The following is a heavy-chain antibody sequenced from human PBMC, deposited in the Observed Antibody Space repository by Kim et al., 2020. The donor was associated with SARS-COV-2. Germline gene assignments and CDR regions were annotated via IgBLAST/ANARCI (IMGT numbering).Heavy chain of an antibody. CDR1: GFTFSRYG. V-gene: IGHV3-30*18. CDR3: AKDQSAVAGPGDY. CDR2: ISYDGSNE. Sequence: GGSLRLSCAASGFTFSRYGMHWVRQAPGKGLEWVAVISYDGSNEYYADSVRGRFTISRDNSKNTLYLQMNSLRPDDTAVYYCAKDQSAVAGPGDYWGQGTLVTVSS. J-gene: IGHJ4*02. D-gene: IGHD6-19*01.